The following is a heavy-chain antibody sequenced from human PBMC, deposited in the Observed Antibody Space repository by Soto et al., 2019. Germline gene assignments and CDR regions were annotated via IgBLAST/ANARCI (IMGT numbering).Heavy chain of an antibody. D-gene: IGHD3-22*01. CDR1: GGTFSSYA. CDR2: IIPIFGTA. J-gene: IGHJ6*02. Sequence: SVKVSCKASGGTFSSYAISWVRQAPGQGLEWMGGIIPIFGTANYAQKFQGRVTITADESTSTAYMELSSLRSEDTAVYYCAAPGSGYPPVYYGMDVWGQGTTVTVSS. V-gene: IGHV1-69*13. CDR3: AAPGSGYPPVYYGMDV.